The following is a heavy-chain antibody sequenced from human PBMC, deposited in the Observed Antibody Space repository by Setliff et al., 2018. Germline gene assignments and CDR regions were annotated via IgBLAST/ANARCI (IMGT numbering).Heavy chain of an antibody. V-gene: IGHV3-48*03. CDR2: ISTSGSTI. CDR3: ARGRRQACSTCHTGLDY. D-gene: IGHD2-15*01. J-gene: IGHJ4*02. Sequence: PGGSLRLSCEVSGFTFSDYEMNWVRQAPGKGLEWVSYISTSGSTIYYAVSVKGRFTISRDNAENSLYLQMNSMRAEDTAIYYCARGRRQACSTCHTGLDYWGQGALVTVSS. CDR1: GFTFSDYE.